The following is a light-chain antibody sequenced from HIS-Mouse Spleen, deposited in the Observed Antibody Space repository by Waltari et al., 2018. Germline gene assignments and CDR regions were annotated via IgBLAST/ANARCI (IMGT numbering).Light chain of an antibody. Sequence: SSELPQDPAVSVALGQTVRITCQGDSLRSYYASWYQQKPGQAPVLVIYGKNNRPSGIPDRFSGSSSGNTASLTITGAQAEDEADYYCNSWDSSGNHWVFGGGTKLTVL. V-gene: IGLV3-19*01. J-gene: IGLJ3*02. CDR2: GKN. CDR1: SLRSYY. CDR3: NSWDSSGNHWV.